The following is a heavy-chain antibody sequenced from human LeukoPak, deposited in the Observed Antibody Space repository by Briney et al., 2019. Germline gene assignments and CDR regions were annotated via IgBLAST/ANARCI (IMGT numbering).Heavy chain of an antibody. CDR1: GGSISSGDRY. CDR3: ARDSYSYGYGGFDY. V-gene: IGHV4-30-4*01. D-gene: IGHD5-18*01. CDR2: IYSTGNT. J-gene: IGHJ4*02. Sequence: SETLSLTCTVSGGSISSGDRYWSWIRQSPGKGLEWIGYIYSTGNTYYNPSLKSRVIISVDTSKNQFSLELNSVTAADTAVYYCARDSYSYGYGGFDYWGQGILVTVSS.